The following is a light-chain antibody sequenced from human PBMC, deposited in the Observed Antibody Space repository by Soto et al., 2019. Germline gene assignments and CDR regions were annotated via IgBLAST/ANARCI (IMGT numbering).Light chain of an antibody. J-gene: IGKJ4*01. CDR3: QQSSAWPLT. CDR2: DVS. V-gene: IGKV3-11*01. Sequence: EIVLTQSPATLSLSPGERATLSCRASQSVSSYLAWYQQRPGQAPRLLIYDVSNGATGIPARFSGSGSGTDFTLPISSLEPEDFAVYSCQQSSAWPLTFGGGTKVEIK. CDR1: QSVSSY.